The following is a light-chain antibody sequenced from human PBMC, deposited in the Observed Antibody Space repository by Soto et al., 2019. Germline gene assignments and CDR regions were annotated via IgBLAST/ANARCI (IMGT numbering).Light chain of an antibody. CDR1: QNVSNW. CDR3: QQYSKEST. Sequence: DVEMTQSPSTLPTSIGDRVTINCRASQNVSNWLAWYQRKPGKAPKLLIYKASRLESGVPSRFSASGSGTDFTLTINSLQSDDVATYFCQQYSKESTFGQGTKLEIK. J-gene: IGKJ2*01. CDR2: KAS. V-gene: IGKV1-5*03.